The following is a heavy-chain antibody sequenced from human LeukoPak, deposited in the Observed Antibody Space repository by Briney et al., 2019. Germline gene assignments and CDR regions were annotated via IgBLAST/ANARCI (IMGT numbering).Heavy chain of an antibody. Sequence: GGSLRLSCAASGFTVSSNYMSWVRQAPGKGLEWVSVIYSGGSTYYADSVKGRFTISRDNSKNTLYLQMNSLRAEDMAVYYCARALNWNDAFDIWGQGTMVTVSS. D-gene: IGHD1-20*01. CDR2: IYSGGST. J-gene: IGHJ3*02. CDR1: GFTVSSNY. CDR3: ARALNWNDAFDI. V-gene: IGHV3-53*01.